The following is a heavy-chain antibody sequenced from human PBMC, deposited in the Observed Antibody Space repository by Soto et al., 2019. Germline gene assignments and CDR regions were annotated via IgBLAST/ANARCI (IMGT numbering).Heavy chain of an antibody. CDR1: GFAFSSYS. J-gene: IGHJ4*02. CDR2: INSNSIYI. V-gene: IGHV3-21*01. CDR3: ARDGFAKIVATIWRPGGFDY. Sequence: EVQLVESGGGLVKPGGSLRLSCAASGFAFSSYSMNWVRQAPGKGLEWVSSINSNSIYIYYADSVKGRFTISRDNAKNSLYLQMNSLRAEDTAVYFCARDGFAKIVATIWRPGGFDYWGQGTLVTVSS. D-gene: IGHD5-12*01.